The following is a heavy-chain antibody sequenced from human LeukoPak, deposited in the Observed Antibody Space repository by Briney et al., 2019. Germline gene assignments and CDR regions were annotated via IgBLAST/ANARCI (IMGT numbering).Heavy chain of an antibody. V-gene: IGHV5-51*01. CDR1: GYSFTSYW. J-gene: IGHJ4*02. CDR3: ARLHGSSLPRVFDF. D-gene: IGHD6-6*01. CDR2: IYPGDSDT. Sequence: GESLKISCNGSGYSFTSYWLGWVRQMPGKGLEWMGIIYPGDSDTRYSTSFQGQVTISVDKSISTAYLQWSSLKASDTAMYYCARLHGSSLPRVFDFWGQGTLVTVSS.